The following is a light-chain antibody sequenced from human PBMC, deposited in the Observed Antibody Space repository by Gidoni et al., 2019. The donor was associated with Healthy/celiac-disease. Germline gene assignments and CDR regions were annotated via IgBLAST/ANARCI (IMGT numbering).Light chain of an antibody. CDR2: AAS. V-gene: IGKV1-39*01. CDR1: QSISSY. Sequence: DIKMTQSPSSLSASVGDRVTITCRASQSISSYLNWYQQKPGKAPKLLIYAASSLQSGVPSMFSGSGSGTDFTLTISSLQPEDFATYYFQQSYSTPLTFGGGTKVEIK. CDR3: QQSYSTPLT. J-gene: IGKJ4*01.